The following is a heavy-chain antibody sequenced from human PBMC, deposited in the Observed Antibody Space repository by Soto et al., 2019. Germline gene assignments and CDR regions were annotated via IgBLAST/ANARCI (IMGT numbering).Heavy chain of an antibody. CDR1: AGTFSSDA. CDR3: ARDPWGDGYYYYSGMDV. Sequence: GASVKVSCKASAGTFSSDAISWVRQAPGQGLEWMGGIIPIFGTANYAQKFQGRVTITADESTSTAYMELSSLRSEDTAVYYCARDPWGDGYYYYSGMDVWGQGTTVTVSS. J-gene: IGHJ6*02. V-gene: IGHV1-69*13. CDR2: IIPIFGTA. D-gene: IGHD2-21*02.